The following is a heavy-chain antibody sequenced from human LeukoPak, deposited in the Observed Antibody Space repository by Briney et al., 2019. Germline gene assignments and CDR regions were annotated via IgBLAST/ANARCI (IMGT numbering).Heavy chain of an antibody. D-gene: IGHD2-2*01. V-gene: IGHV3-21*01. Sequence: GGSLRLSCAASGFTFSSYSMNWVRQAPGKGLEWVSSISSSSSYIYYADSVKGRFTISRDNAKNSLYLQMNSLRAEDTAVCYCASIGYCSSTSCYFGFDPWGQGTLVTVSS. CDR2: ISSSSSYI. J-gene: IGHJ5*02. CDR1: GFTFSSYS. CDR3: ASIGYCSSTSCYFGFDP.